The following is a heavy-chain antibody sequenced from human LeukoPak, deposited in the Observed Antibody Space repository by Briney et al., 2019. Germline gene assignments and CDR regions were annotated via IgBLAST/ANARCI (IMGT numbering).Heavy chain of an antibody. CDR2: INPNTGGT. CDR1: GYTFTGYY. J-gene: IGHJ5*02. CDR3: GRGNKSFDP. V-gene: IGHV1-2*02. Sequence: ASVKVSCKASGYTFTGYYVHWVRQAPGQGLEWMGWINPNTGGTNYAQKFQGRVTMTKDTSTNAAYMDLNKLTSDDTAVYYCGRGNKSFDPWGQGTLVTVSS.